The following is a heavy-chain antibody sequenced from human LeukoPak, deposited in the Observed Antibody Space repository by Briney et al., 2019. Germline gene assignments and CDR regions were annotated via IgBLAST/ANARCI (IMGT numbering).Heavy chain of an antibody. D-gene: IGHD3-16*02. CDR3: ARGGLWLSLSFDY. V-gene: IGHV3-7*03. Sequence: GGSLRLSCAASGFTFSSYWMSWVRQAPGKGLEWVANIKQDGSEKFYVGSVKGRFTISRDNAKNSLYLQMNSLRSDDTAVYYCARGGLWLSLSFDYWGQGTLVTVSS. J-gene: IGHJ4*02. CDR2: IKQDGSEK. CDR1: GFTFSSYW.